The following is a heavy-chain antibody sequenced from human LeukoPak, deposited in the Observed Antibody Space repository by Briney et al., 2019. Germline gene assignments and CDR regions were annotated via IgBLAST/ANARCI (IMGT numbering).Heavy chain of an antibody. CDR2: ISVRTGNI. D-gene: IGHD2-21*01. V-gene: IGHV1-18*01. Sequence: ASVKVSCKASGYTFVNYDISWVRQAPGQGLEWMGWISVRTGNINYAQNLQGRVTITTDTSTSTAYLEVRSLRSDDTAVYYCARGVFDWYEEFWGQGTLVTVSS. CDR1: GYTFVNYD. J-gene: IGHJ4*02. CDR3: ARGVFDWYEEF.